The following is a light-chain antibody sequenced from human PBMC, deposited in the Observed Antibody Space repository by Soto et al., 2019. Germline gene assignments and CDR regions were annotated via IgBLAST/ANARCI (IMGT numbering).Light chain of an antibody. J-gene: IGLJ2*01. CDR2: SDN. CDR3: GAWDDSLSAVV. CDR1: SSNIGGNP. Sequence: QSVLTQPPSASGTPGQRVTISCSGSSSNIGGNPVNWYQQIPGTAPKLLIYSDNQRLSGVPDRFSGSKSGTSASLAISGLQSEDEADYYCGAWDDSLSAVVFCGGT. V-gene: IGLV1-44*01.